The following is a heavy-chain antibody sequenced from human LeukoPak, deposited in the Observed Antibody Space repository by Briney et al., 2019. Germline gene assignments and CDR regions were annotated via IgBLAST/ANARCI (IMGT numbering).Heavy chain of an antibody. CDR1: GYTFTSYA. D-gene: IGHD3-3*01. CDR3: ARDQPRKPLLRFLEWSDDAFDI. V-gene: IGHV1-3*01. J-gene: IGHJ3*02. Sequence: GASVKVSCKASGYTFTSYAMHWVRQAPGQRLEWMGWINAGNGNTKYSQKFQGRVTITRDTSASTAYMELRSLRSDDTAVYYCARDQPRKPLLRFLEWSDDAFDIWGQGTMVTVSS. CDR2: INAGNGNT.